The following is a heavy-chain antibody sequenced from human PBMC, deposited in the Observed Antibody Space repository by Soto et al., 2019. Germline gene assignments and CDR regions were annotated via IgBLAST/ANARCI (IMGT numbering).Heavy chain of an antibody. Sequence: SETLSLTCTVSGGSISSYYWSWIRQPPGKGLEWIGYIYYSGSTNYNPSLKSRVIISVDTSKNQFSLKLSSVTAADTAVYYCARADSLWFGELLAFYYGMDVWGQGTTVTVSS. CDR1: GGSISSYY. CDR3: ARADSLWFGELLAFYYGMDV. D-gene: IGHD3-10*01. V-gene: IGHV4-59*01. CDR2: IYYSGST. J-gene: IGHJ6*02.